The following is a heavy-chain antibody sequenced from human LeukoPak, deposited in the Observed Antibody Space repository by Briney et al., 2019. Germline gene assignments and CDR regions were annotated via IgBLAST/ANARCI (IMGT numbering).Heavy chain of an antibody. CDR1: GFTFSSYG. CDR2: IRYDGSNK. CDR3: VAGNGWLGDY. Sequence: PGGSLRLSCAASGFTFSSYGMHWVRQAPGKGLEWVAFIRYDGSNKYYADSVKGRFTISRDNGKNLLYLQMNSLRAEDTAVYYCVAGNGWLGDYWGRGNLVTVSS. V-gene: IGHV3-30*02. D-gene: IGHD6-19*01. J-gene: IGHJ4*02.